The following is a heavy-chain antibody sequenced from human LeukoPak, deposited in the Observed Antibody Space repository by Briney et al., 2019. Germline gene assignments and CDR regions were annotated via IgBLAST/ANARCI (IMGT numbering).Heavy chain of an antibody. V-gene: IGHV4-61*05. CDR1: GVSISSSSYY. D-gene: IGHD6-13*01. J-gene: IGHJ4*02. CDR2: IYSSGST. Sequence: SETLSLTCNVSGVSISSSSYYWGWIRQPPGKGLEWIGYIYSSGSTNYNPSLKSRVTISVDTSKNQFSLKLSSVTAADTAVYYCANLAAAKFDYWGQGTLVTVSS. CDR3: ANLAAAKFDY.